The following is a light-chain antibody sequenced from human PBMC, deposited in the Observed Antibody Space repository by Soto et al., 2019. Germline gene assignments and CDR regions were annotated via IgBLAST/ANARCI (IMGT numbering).Light chain of an antibody. J-gene: IGLJ1*01. CDR3: SSYTSDSTHV. CDR2: EVI. Sequence: QSALTQPASVSGSPGQSITISCIGTSSDVGGYDYVSWYQQNPGKAPKLIIYEVINRPSGVSSRLSGSKSGNTASLTISGLQAEDEADYYCSSYTSDSTHVFGSGTKLTVL. V-gene: IGLV2-14*01. CDR1: SSDVGGYDY.